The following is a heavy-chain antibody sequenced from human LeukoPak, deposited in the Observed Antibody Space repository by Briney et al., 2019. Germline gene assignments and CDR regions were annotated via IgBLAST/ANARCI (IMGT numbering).Heavy chain of an antibody. CDR1: GYSFTSYW. CDR2: IYTGDSDT. D-gene: IGHD6-13*01. V-gene: IGHV5-51*01. CDR3: ARRPSTAGTYYLDY. J-gene: IGHJ4*02. Sequence: GESLKISCKGSGYSFTSYWIGWVRQMPGKGLEWMGIIYTGDSDTRYSPSFQGQVTISADKSISTAYLQWSSLKASDTATYYCARRPSTAGTYYLDYWGQGTLVTVSS.